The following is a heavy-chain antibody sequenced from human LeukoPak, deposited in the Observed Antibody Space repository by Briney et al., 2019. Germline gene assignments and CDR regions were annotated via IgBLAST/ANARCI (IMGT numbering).Heavy chain of an antibody. Sequence: PGRSLRLSCAASGFTFSSYGMHWVRQAPGKGLEWVAVISYDGSNKYYADSVKGRFTISRGNSKNTLYLQMNSLRAEDTAVYYCAKDLSSGWYLDAFDIWGQGTMVTVSS. J-gene: IGHJ3*02. D-gene: IGHD6-19*01. CDR2: ISYDGSNK. CDR1: GFTFSSYG. V-gene: IGHV3-30*18. CDR3: AKDLSSGWYLDAFDI.